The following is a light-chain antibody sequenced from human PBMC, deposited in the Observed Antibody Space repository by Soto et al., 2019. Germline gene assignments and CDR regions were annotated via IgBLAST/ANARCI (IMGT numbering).Light chain of an antibody. CDR2: DVS. CDR3: GSYTTSSNYV. V-gene: IGLV2-14*01. Sequence: QSALAQPASVSGSPGQSIAISCTGTSSDIDAYIYVSWYQQHPGKAPKLMIYDVSNRPSGISNRFSGSKSGNTASLTISGPQAEDEADYYCGSYTTSSNYVFGTGTKVTVL. J-gene: IGLJ1*01. CDR1: SSDIDAYIY.